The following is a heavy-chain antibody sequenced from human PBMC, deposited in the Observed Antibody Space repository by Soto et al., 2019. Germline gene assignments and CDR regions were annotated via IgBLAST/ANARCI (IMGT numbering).Heavy chain of an antibody. CDR3: ARDRRPATVTTKRSLFSYWYFDL. Sequence: QVQLQESGPGLVKPSQTLSLTCTVSGGSISSGGYYWSWIRQHPGKGLEWIGYIYYSGSTYYNPSIKSRVTISVDTSKNQFSLKLSSVTAADTAVYYCARDRRPATVTTKRSLFSYWYFDLWGRGTLVTVSS. CDR1: GGSISSGGYY. D-gene: IGHD4-17*01. V-gene: IGHV4-31*03. CDR2: IYYSGST. J-gene: IGHJ2*01.